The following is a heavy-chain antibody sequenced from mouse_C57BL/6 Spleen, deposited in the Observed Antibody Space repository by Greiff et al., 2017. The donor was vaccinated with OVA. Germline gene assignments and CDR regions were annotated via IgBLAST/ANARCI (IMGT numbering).Heavy chain of an antibody. V-gene: IGHV5-6*01. J-gene: IGHJ1*03. CDR1: GFTFSSYG. Sequence: EVKLMESGGDLVKPGGSLKLSCAASGFTFSSYGMSWVRQTPDKRLEWVATISSGGSYTYYPDSVKGRFTISRDNAKNTLYLQMSSLKSEDTAMYYCARQRDGKGYFDVWGTGTTVTVSS. CDR3: ARQRDGKGYFDV. CDR2: ISSGGSYT. D-gene: IGHD2-1*01.